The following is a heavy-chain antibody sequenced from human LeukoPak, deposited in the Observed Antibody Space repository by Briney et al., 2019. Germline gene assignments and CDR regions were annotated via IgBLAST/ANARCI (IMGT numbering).Heavy chain of an antibody. J-gene: IGHJ3*02. CDR2: INHSGST. V-gene: IGHV4-34*01. CDR3: ARGRLWQSRAFDI. Sequence: SETLSLTCAVYGGSFSGYYWSCIRQPPGKGLEWIGEINHSGSTNYNPSLKSRVTISVDTSKNQFSLKLSSVTAADTAVYYCARGRLWQSRAFDIWGQGTMVTVSS. CDR1: GGSFSGYY. D-gene: IGHD3-16*01.